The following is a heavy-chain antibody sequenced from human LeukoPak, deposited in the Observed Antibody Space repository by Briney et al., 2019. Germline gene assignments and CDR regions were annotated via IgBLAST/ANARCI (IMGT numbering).Heavy chain of an antibody. CDR3: VKDISFGGNPTFES. Sequence: GGSLRLSCAASGFTFSSYSMNWVRQAPGKGLEWVSSISSSSSYIYYADSVKGRFTISRDNDKNSFYLQMNSLRLEDTAFYFCVKDISFGGNPTFESWGQGTLVTVSS. V-gene: IGHV3-21*04. CDR2: ISSSSSYI. J-gene: IGHJ4*02. D-gene: IGHD4-23*01. CDR1: GFTFSSYS.